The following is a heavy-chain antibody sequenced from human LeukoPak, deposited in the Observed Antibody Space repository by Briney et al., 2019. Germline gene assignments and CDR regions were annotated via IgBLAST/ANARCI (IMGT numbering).Heavy chain of an antibody. CDR2: IKQDGSEK. Sequence: GGALRLSCAASGFTFSSYWMSWVRQAPGEGLEWVANIKQDGSEKYYVDSVKGRFTISRDNAKNSLYLQMNSLRAEDTAVYYCARGGRGYSYGYSRGGSDYWGQGTLVTVSS. CDR3: ARGGRGYSYGYSRGGSDY. CDR1: GFTFSSYW. V-gene: IGHV3-7*01. J-gene: IGHJ4*02. D-gene: IGHD5-18*01.